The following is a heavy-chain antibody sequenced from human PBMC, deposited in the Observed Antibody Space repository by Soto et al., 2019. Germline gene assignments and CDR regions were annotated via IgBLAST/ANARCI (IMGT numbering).Heavy chain of an antibody. Sequence: GGSLRLSCAASGFTFSSYAMHWVRQAPGKGLEWVAVISYDGSNKYYADSVKGRFTISRDNSKNTLYLQMNSLRAEDTAVYYCASPRGEQWLDLYYYYGMDVWGQGTTVTVSS. CDR3: ASPRGEQWLDLYYYYGMDV. CDR2: ISYDGSNK. CDR1: GFTFSSYA. D-gene: IGHD6-19*01. J-gene: IGHJ6*02. V-gene: IGHV3-30-3*01.